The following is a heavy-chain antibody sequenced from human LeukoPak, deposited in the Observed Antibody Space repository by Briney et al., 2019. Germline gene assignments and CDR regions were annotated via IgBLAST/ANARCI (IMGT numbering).Heavy chain of an antibody. Sequence: PGGSLRLSCAASGFTFSNYWMHWARQAPGKGLVWVSRINSDGSSTHYADSVKGRFTISRDNAKNTLYLQMNSLRADDTAVYYCARGGSGITYYYAMDVWGQGTTVTVSS. CDR2: INSDGSST. D-gene: IGHD3-10*01. CDR1: GFTFSNYW. V-gene: IGHV3-74*01. J-gene: IGHJ6*02. CDR3: ARGGSGITYYYAMDV.